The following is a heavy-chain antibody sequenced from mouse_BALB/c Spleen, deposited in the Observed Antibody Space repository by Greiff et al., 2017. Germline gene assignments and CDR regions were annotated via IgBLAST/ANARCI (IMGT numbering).Heavy chain of an antibody. Sequence: EVKVVESGGGLVQPGGSLKLSCAASGFTFSSYGMSWVRQTPDKRLELVATINSNGGSTYYPDSVKGRFTISRDNAKNTLYLQMSSLKSEDTAMYYCARDGSSWFRYWYFDVWGAGTTVTVSS. CDR1: GFTFSSYG. D-gene: IGHD1-1*01. CDR2: INSNGGST. V-gene: IGHV5-6-3*01. J-gene: IGHJ1*01. CDR3: ARDGSSWFRYWYFDV.